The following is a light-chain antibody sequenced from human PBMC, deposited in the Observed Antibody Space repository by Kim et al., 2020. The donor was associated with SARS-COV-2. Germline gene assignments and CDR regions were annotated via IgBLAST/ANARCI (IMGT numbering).Light chain of an antibody. V-gene: IGKV1-9*01. CDR1: QGISSY. CDR3: QQLNSYPRIT. CDR2: AAS. Sequence: IQLTQSPSFLSASVGDRVTITCRASQGISSYLAWYQQKPGKAPKLLIYAASTLQSGVPSRFSGSGSGTDFTLTISSLQPEDFATYYCQQLNSYPRITFGQGTRLEIK. J-gene: IGKJ5*01.